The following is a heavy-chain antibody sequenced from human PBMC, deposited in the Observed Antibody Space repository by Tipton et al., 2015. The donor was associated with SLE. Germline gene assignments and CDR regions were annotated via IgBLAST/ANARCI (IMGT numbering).Heavy chain of an antibody. CDR3: ARTQYTFGVVIAPFDY. CDR1: GGSISSNHW. Sequence: TLSLTCAVSGGSISSNHWWSWVRQPPGKGLEWIGEINHSGSTNYNPSLKSRVTISVDTSKNQFSLKLSSVTAADTAVYYCARTQYTFGVVIAPFDYWGQGTLVTVSS. V-gene: IGHV4-4*02. J-gene: IGHJ4*02. CDR2: INHSGST. D-gene: IGHD3-16*02.